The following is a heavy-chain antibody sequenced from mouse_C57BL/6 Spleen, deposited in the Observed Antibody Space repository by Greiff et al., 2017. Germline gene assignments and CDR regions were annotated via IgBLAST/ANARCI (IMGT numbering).Heavy chain of an antibody. D-gene: IGHD1-1*01. V-gene: IGHV1-82*01. CDR1: GYAFSSSW. CDR3: ASDFYYGSSYPFDY. Sequence: VQLQQSGPELVKPGASVKISCKASGYAFSSSWMNWVKQRPGKGLEWIGRIYPGDGDTNYNGKFKGKATLTADKSSSTAYMQLSSLTSEDSAVYFCASDFYYGSSYPFDYWGQGTTLTVSS. CDR2: IYPGDGDT. J-gene: IGHJ2*01.